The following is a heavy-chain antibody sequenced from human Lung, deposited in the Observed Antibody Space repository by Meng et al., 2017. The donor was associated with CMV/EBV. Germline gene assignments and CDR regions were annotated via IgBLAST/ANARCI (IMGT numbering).Heavy chain of an antibody. V-gene: IGHV3-30*04. CDR2: ISYHGKNE. Sequence: GGSXRLXCAASGFTFSDFSMHWVRQAPGKGLEWVALISYHGKNEYYADSVKGRFTISRDYSKNTVSLQMSSLRPEDTAVYYCTRSPLGGESDYWGQGTLVTCSS. D-gene: IGHD3-16*01. CDR1: GFTFSDFS. CDR3: TRSPLGGESDY. J-gene: IGHJ4*02.